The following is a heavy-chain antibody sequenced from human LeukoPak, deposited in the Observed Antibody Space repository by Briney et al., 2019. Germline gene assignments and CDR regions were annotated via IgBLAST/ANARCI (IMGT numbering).Heavy chain of an antibody. D-gene: IGHD3-22*01. CDR3: GHDSSGYYSDY. J-gene: IGHJ4*02. CDR1: GGSISSSSYY. Sequence: SETLSLTCTVSGGSISSSSYYWGWIHQPPGKGLEWIGSIYYSGSTYYNPSLKSRVTISVDTSKNQFSLKLSSVTAADTAVYYCGHDSSGYYSDYWGRGTLVTVSS. V-gene: IGHV4-39*01. CDR2: IYYSGST.